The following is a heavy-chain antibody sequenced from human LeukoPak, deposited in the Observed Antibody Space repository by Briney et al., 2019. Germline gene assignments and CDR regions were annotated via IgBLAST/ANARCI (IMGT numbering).Heavy chain of an antibody. CDR1: GGSISSYY. CDR3: ARDGPGYSFGRCFDY. D-gene: IGHD5-18*01. Sequence: SETLSLTCTVSGGSISSYYWSWIRQPPGKGLEWIGYIYYSGSTNYNPSLKSRVTISVDTSKTQFSLTLSSVTAADTAVYYCARDGPGYSFGRCFDYWGQGTLVTVSS. J-gene: IGHJ4*02. CDR2: IYYSGST. V-gene: IGHV4-59*12.